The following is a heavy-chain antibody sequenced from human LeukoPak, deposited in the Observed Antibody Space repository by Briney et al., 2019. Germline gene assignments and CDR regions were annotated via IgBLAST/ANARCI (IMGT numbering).Heavy chain of an antibody. Sequence: GGSLRLSCAASGFTFNSYAMSWVRQAPGKGLEWVSAISGSGGSTYDADSVKGRFTISRDNSKNTLYLQMNSLRAEDTAVYYCAKVYYDILTGPLYYFDYWGQGPLVTVSS. CDR2: ISGSGGST. D-gene: IGHD3-9*01. J-gene: IGHJ4*02. CDR3: AKVYYDILTGPLYYFDY. CDR1: GFTFNSYA. V-gene: IGHV3-23*01.